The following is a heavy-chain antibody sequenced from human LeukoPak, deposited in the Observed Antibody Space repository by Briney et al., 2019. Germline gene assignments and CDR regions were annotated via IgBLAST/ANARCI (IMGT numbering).Heavy chain of an antibody. CDR2: IKTDGSWT. V-gene: IGHV3-74*01. CDR1: GFTFSDHW. CDR3: VRGVGGSSYLDY. Sequence: GGSPRLSCAASGFTFSDHWMHWVRQVPGKGLVWVSRIKTDGSWTNDADSVKGRFTISRDNAENTLYLQMNSLRVEDTAVCYCVRGVGGSSYLDYWGQGALVTVSS. J-gene: IGHJ4*02. D-gene: IGHD3-16*01.